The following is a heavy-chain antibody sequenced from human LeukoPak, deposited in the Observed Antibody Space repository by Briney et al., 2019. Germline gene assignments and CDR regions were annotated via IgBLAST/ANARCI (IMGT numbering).Heavy chain of an antibody. J-gene: IGHJ4*02. CDR3: AKDPGALLWFIS. Sequence: PGGSLRLSCAASGFTFSSYSMNWVRQAPGKGLEWVSAISGSGGSTYYADSVKGRFTISRDNSKNTLYLQMNSLRAEDTAVYYCAKDPGALLWFISWGQGTLVTVSS. CDR2: ISGSGGST. CDR1: GFTFSSYS. V-gene: IGHV3-23*01. D-gene: IGHD3-10*01.